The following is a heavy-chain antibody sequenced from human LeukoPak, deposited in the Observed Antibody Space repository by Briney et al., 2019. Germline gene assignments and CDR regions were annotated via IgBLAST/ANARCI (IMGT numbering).Heavy chain of an antibody. CDR3: ARVVIVVVALDY. D-gene: IGHD3-22*01. Sequence: SSETLSLTCTVSGGSISSSSYYWGWIRQPPGKGLEWIGSIYYSGSTYYNPSLKSRVTISVDTSKNQFSLKLSSVTAADTAVYYCARVVIVVVALDYWGQGTLVTVSS. J-gene: IGHJ4*02. CDR1: GGSISSSSYY. CDR2: IYYSGST. V-gene: IGHV4-39*07.